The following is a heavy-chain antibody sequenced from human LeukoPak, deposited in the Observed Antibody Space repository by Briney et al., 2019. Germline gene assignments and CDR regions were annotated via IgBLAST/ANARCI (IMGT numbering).Heavy chain of an antibody. D-gene: IGHD6-13*01. Sequence: ASVKVSCKVSGYTLTELSMHWVRQAPGKGLEWMGSFDPKDGETIYAQKFQGRVTMTRDTSTSTVYMELSSLRSEDTAVYYCARNQHASSAEIDYWGQGTLVTVSS. V-gene: IGHV1-24*01. J-gene: IGHJ4*02. CDR3: ARNQHASSAEIDY. CDR1: GYTLTELS. CDR2: FDPKDGET.